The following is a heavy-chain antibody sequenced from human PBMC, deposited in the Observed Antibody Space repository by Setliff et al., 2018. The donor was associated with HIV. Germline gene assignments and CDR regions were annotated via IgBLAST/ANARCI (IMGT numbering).Heavy chain of an antibody. CDR3: RSSAWYGGDAFDL. CDR1: GESFSGYH. D-gene: IGHD6-19*01. V-gene: IGHV4-34*01. Sequence: SETLSLTCAVYGESFSGYHWSWIRQPPGKGLEWIGEINHSGSTSYNPSLKSRVTISLDTSKSHSSLRLNSVTAADTAVYYCRSSAWYGGDAFDLWGQGTMVTVSS. J-gene: IGHJ3*01. CDR2: INHSGST.